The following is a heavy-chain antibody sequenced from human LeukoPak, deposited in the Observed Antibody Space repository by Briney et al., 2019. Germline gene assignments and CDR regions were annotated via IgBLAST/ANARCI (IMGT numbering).Heavy chain of an antibody. J-gene: IGHJ4*02. D-gene: IGHD6-19*01. Sequence: GGSLRLSCTPSGFGFGDYAITWVRQAPGKGLEWVGFIRSQPYGATTEYAASVKGRLTISRDDSKNVAYLHLDSLKSEDTAVYYCCTTRHPGALAGIGPRHLDVWGQGTLVIVSS. CDR2: IRSQPYGATT. V-gene: IGHV3-49*04. CDR1: GFGFGDYA. CDR3: CTTRHPGALAGIGPRHLDV.